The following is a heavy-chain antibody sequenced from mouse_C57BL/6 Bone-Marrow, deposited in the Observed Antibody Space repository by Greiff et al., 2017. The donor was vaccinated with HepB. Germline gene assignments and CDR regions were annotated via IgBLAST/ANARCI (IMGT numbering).Heavy chain of an antibody. J-gene: IGHJ1*03. CDR3: ASYYYGSSYVYFDV. Sequence: VQLQESGPGLVQPSQSLSITCTVSGFSLTSYGVHWVRQSPGKGLEWLGVIWSGGSTDYNAAFISRLSISKDNSKSQVFFKMNSLQADDTAIYYCASYYYGSSYVYFDVWGTGTTVTVSS. V-gene: IGHV2-2*01. CDR2: IWSGGST. CDR1: GFSLTSYG. D-gene: IGHD1-1*01.